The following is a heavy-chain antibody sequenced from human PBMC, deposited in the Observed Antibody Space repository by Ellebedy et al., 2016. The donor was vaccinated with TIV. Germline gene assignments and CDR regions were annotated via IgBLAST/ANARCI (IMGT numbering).Heavy chain of an antibody. CDR2: INAGNGNT. V-gene: IGHV1-3*01. Sequence: AASVQVSCKASGYSFTSYAMHWVRQPPGQRLEWMGWINAGNGNTKYSQKFQGRVTITRDTSASTAYMGLRSLRSEDTAVYYCARDRGLDYWGQGTLVTVSS. J-gene: IGHJ4*02. CDR3: ARDRGLDY. D-gene: IGHD3-16*01. CDR1: GYSFTSYA.